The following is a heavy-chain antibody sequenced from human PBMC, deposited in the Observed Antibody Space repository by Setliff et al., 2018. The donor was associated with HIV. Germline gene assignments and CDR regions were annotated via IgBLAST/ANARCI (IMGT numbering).Heavy chain of an antibody. V-gene: IGHV1-2*04. CDR3: ARGMDYYDTSGYYQYYFDY. Sequence: ASVKVSCKASGYTFTGYYMHWVQQAPGQGLEWMGWINPNSGGTTYAQKFQGWITMTRDTSISTAYMELSRLRSDDTAVYYCARGMDYYDTSGYYQYYFDYWGQGTLVTV. CDR1: GYTFTGYY. J-gene: IGHJ4*02. CDR2: INPNSGGT. D-gene: IGHD3-22*01.